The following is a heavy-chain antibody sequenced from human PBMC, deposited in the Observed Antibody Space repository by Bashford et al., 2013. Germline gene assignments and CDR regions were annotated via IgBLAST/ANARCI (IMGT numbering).Heavy chain of an antibody. D-gene: IGHD4-17*01. J-gene: IGHJ6*02. V-gene: IGHV1-69*13. CDR3: ARGPDDYGDYGVYYGMDV. CDR2: IIPISGRV. Sequence: SVKVSCKASGGTFSSYAMSWVRQAPGQGLEWMGGIIPISGRVNYAQKFQGRVTITADESTSTAYMELSSLRSEDTAVYYCARGPDDYGDYGVYYGMDVWGQGTTVTVSS. CDR1: GGTFSSYA.